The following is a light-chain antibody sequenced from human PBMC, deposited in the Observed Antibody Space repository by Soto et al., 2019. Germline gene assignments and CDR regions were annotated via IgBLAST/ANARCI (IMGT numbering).Light chain of an antibody. CDR1: SSNIGAGYD. CDR3: QSYDSSLSGSEV. V-gene: IGLV1-40*01. CDR2: GNG. Sequence: QSVLTQPPSVSGAPGQRVTISWTGSSSNIGAGYDVHWYQQLPGTAPKLLIYGNGNRPSGVPDRFSGSKSGTSASLAITGLQAEDEADYYCQSYDSSLSGSEVFGTGTKVTVL. J-gene: IGLJ1*01.